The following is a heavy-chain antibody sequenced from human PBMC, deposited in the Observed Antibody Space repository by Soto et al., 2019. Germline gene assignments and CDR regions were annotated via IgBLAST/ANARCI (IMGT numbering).Heavy chain of an antibody. Sequence: QVQLVESGGGVVQPGRSLRLSCAASGFTFSSYAMHWVRQAPGKGLEWVAVISYDGSNKYYADSVKGRFTISRDNSKNTLYLQMNSLRAGDTAVYYCARGQEQLSSYGMDVWGQGTTVTVSS. CDR3: ARGQEQLSSYGMDV. CDR1: GFTFSSYA. J-gene: IGHJ6*02. D-gene: IGHD5-18*01. V-gene: IGHV3-30-3*01. CDR2: ISYDGSNK.